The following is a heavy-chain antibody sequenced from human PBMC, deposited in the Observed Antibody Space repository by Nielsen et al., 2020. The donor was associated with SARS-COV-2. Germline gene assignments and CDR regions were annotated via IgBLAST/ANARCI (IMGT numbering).Heavy chain of an antibody. Sequence: ASVKVSCKASGYTFTNYGISWVRQAPGQGLEWMGWISGYNGDTNYAQKFQGRVTMTTDTSTSTAYMELRSLRSDDTAVYYCARLGFCSSTKCYGLNYWGQGTLVTVSS. CDR3: ARLGFCSSTKCYGLNY. V-gene: IGHV1-18*04. CDR2: ISGYNGDT. J-gene: IGHJ4*02. CDR1: GYTFTNYG. D-gene: IGHD2-2*01.